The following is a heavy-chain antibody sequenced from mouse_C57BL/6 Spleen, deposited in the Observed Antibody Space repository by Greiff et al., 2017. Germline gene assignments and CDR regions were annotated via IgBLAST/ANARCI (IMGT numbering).Heavy chain of an antibody. D-gene: IGHD1-1*01. CDR3: ARAVTAVVAGDAMGD. Sequence: VQLQQSGPELVKPGASVKISCTASGYSFTGYYMYWVKQSPEKSLEWIGEINPSSGSTTYNHKFKAQVTLTVDKSPNTAYLQLKSMTSEDSAVYYCARAVTAVVAGDAMGDWGQRTSVTVSS. CDR2: INPSSGST. J-gene: IGHJ4*01. V-gene: IGHV1-42*01. CDR1: GYSFTGYY.